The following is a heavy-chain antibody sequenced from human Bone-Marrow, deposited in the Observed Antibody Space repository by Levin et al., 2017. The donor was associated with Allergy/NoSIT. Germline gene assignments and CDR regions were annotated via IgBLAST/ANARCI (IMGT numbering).Heavy chain of an antibody. V-gene: IGHV5-51*01. CDR1: GYSFSNYW. Sequence: GGSLRLSCKGSGYSFSNYWIDWVRQMPGKGLEWMGIIYPGDSETKYSPSFQGRVTISADKSPNTAYLQWSSLEASDTAMYYCARHRVVTFNDGFDVWGQGTSVTVSS. D-gene: IGHD2-15*01. CDR3: ARHRVVTFNDGFDV. J-gene: IGHJ3*01. CDR2: IYPGDSET.